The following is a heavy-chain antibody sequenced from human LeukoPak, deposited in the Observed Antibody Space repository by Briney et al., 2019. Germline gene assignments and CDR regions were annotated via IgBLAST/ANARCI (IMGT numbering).Heavy chain of an antibody. CDR3: AKDSILGVAGRFVY. V-gene: IGHV3-9*01. Sequence: PGGSLRLSCAASGFTFDDYAMHWVRHAPGKGLEWGSGISWNSGSIVYADSVKGRFTISRDNAKNSLYLQMNSLRAEDTALYYCAKDSILGVAGRFVYWGEGALVTVSP. J-gene: IGHJ4*02. CDR2: ISWNSGSI. CDR1: GFTFDDYA. D-gene: IGHD2-15*01.